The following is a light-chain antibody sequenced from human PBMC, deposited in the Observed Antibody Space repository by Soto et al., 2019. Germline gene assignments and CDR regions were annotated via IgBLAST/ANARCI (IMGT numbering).Light chain of an antibody. Sequence: QSALTQPASVSGSPGQSITISCTGTNNDVGGYNYVSWYQQFTGEAPRLEIYDVSHRPSGVSDRLSVSRSGNTASLTISGLQAEDEADYYCSSFTGGNIPYVLGTGTKLTVL. V-gene: IGLV2-14*03. CDR1: NNDVGGYNY. CDR2: DVS. J-gene: IGLJ1*01. CDR3: SSFTGGNIPYV.